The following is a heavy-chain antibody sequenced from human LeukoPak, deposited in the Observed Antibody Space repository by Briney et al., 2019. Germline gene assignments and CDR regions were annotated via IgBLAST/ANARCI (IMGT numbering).Heavy chain of an antibody. CDR1: GFTFSSYA. CDR3: AKDPPGAVTTSPDAFDI. V-gene: IGHV3-23*01. Sequence: GGSLRLSCAASGFTFSSYAMSWFRQAPGKGLEWVSAISGSGGSTYYADSVKGRFTISRDNSKNTLYLQMNSLRAEDTAVYYCAKDPPGAVTTSPDAFDIWGQGTMVTVSS. D-gene: IGHD4-17*01. CDR2: ISGSGGST. J-gene: IGHJ3*02.